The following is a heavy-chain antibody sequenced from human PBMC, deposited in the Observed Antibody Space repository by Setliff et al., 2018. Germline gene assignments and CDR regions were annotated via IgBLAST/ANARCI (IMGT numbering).Heavy chain of an antibody. CDR2: IYTSGST. D-gene: IGHD3-3*01. CDR3: AGGDFWSGSQPFNWFDP. Sequence: SETLSLTCTVSGGSISSGSYYWSWIRQPAGKGLEWIGHIYTSGSTNYNPSLKSRVIISVGTSKNQFSLKLSSVTAADTAVYYCAGGDFWSGSQPFNWFDPWGQGTLVTVSS. CDR1: GGSISSGSYY. V-gene: IGHV4-61*09. J-gene: IGHJ5*02.